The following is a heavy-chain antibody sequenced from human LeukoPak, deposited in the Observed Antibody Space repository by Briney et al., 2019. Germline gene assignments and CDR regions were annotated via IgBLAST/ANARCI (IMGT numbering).Heavy chain of an antibody. V-gene: IGHV3-48*02. CDR3: AGDIHSSSWYSFDY. CDR2: ISSSSSST. J-gene: IGHJ4*02. CDR1: GLTFSSYS. Sequence: AGGSLRLSCAASGLTFSSYSMNWVRQAPGKGLEWVSYISSSSSSTYYADSVKGRFTISRDNAKNSLYLQMNSLRDEDTAVYYCAGDIHSSSWYSFDYWGQGTLVTVSS. D-gene: IGHD6-13*01.